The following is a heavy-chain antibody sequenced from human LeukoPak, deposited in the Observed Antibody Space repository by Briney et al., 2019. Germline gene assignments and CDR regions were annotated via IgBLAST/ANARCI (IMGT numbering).Heavy chain of an antibody. V-gene: IGHV4-59*01. D-gene: IGHD2-21*02. CDR1: GVSISSYY. J-gene: IGHJ2*01. CDR2: IYYSGST. CDR3: ARVRPQEYCGGDCYSWYFDL. Sequence: SETLSLTCAASGVSISSYYWSWLRQPPGKGLEWIGYIYYSGSTNYNPSLKSRVTISVDTSKNQFSLKLSSVTAADTAVYYCARVRPQEYCGGDCYSWYFDLWGRGTLVTVSS.